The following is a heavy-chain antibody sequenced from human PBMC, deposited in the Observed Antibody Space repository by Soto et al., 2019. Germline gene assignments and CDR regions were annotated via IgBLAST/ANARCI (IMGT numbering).Heavy chain of an antibody. CDR2: ISGSGGST. CDR3: ARRGSGSYYDY. Sequence: EVQLLESGGGLEQPGGSLSLSCAASGFTFSSYAMRWVRQAPVKGLEWVSAISGSGGSTYYADSVKGRFTISRDNPKNTLYLKMNSLRDEDTAVYYCARRGSGSYYDYWGQGTLVTVSS. CDR1: GFTFSSYA. D-gene: IGHD1-26*01. J-gene: IGHJ4*02. V-gene: IGHV3-23*01.